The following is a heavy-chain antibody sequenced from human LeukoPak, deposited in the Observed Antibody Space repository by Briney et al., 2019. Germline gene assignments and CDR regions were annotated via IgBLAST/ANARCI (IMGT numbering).Heavy chain of an antibody. CDR3: AKGGSDFWSGYYLWFDP. CDR2: ISDSGGRA. D-gene: IGHD3-3*01. CDR1: GFTFSSYA. J-gene: IGHJ5*02. Sequence: GSLRLSCAASGFTFSSYAMSWVRQAPGKGLEWVSTISDSGGRAFYADSVKGRFTISRDNSKNTLYLQMNSLRVEDTAVYYCAKGGSDFWSGYYLWFDPWGQGTLVTVSS. V-gene: IGHV3-23*01.